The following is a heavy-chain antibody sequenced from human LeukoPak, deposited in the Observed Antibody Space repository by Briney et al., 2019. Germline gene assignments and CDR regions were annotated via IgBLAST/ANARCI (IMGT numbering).Heavy chain of an antibody. Sequence: GASVKVSCKASGYTFTSYGISWVRQAPGQGLEWMGWISAYNGNTNYAQKLQGRVTMTTDTSTSTAYLELRSLRSDDTAVYYCARERRVPAARYYYYYYGMDVWGQGTTVTVSS. CDR1: GYTFTSYG. D-gene: IGHD2-2*01. CDR2: ISAYNGNT. CDR3: ARERRVPAARYYYYYYGMDV. V-gene: IGHV1-18*01. J-gene: IGHJ6*02.